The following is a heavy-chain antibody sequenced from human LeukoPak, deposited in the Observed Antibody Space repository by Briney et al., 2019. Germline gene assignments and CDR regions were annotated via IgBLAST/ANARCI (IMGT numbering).Heavy chain of an antibody. Sequence: GGSLRLSCAASGFTFSSYAMSWVRQAPGKGLEWVSSISSSSSYIYYADSVKGRFTISRDNVKNSLYLQMNSLRDEDTAVYYCARVAAGYSVNYFDYWGQGTLVTVSS. J-gene: IGHJ4*02. CDR1: GFTFSSYA. CDR3: ARVAAGYSVNYFDY. D-gene: IGHD4-23*01. CDR2: ISSSSSYI. V-gene: IGHV3-21*01.